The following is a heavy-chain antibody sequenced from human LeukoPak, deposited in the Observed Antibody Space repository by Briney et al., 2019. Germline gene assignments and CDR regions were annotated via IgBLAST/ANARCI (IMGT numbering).Heavy chain of an antibody. Sequence: PGESLRLSCAASRFTFSSYWMHWVRQAPGKGLVWVSRINSDGSSTTYADSVKGRFTISRDNAKNSLYLQMNSLRAEDMAVYFCVRDLMGSGSTTAYLHHWGQGTLVTVSS. CDR1: RFTFSSYW. CDR3: VRDLMGSGSTTAYLHH. J-gene: IGHJ1*01. D-gene: IGHD1-1*01. V-gene: IGHV3-74*01. CDR2: INSDGSST.